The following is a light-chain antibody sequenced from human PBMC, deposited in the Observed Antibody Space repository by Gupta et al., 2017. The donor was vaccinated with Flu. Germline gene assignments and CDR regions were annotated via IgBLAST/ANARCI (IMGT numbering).Light chain of an antibody. CDR2: CAA. CDR1: QSVSSSS. J-gene: IGKJ2*01. Sequence: TLSLSPAERATLSCRGSQSVSSSSLSWYQQKPRQAPRVLIYCAATRATGIPDRFSGSGSGTNFTLTISRLEHQEVSVYYCQQHGSSTPYTFGQGTKVEIK. CDR3: QQHGSSTPYT. V-gene: IGKV3-20*01.